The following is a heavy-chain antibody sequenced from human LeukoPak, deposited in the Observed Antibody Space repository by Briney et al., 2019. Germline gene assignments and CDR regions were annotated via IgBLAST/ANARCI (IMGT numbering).Heavy chain of an antibody. CDR2: ISSSSSYI. CDR1: GFTFSSYS. Sequence: GGSLRLSCAASGFTFSSYSMNWVRQAPGKGLEWVSSISSSSSYIYYADSVKGRFTVSRDNAKNSLYLQMNSLRAEDTAVYYCARYSSGWYYFDYWGQGTLVTVSS. V-gene: IGHV3-21*01. J-gene: IGHJ4*02. D-gene: IGHD6-19*01. CDR3: ARYSSGWYYFDY.